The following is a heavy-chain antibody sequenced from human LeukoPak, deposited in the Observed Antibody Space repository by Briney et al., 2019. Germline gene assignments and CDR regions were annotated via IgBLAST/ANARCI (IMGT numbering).Heavy chain of an antibody. CDR3: AHPTEYSSSWYGNWFDP. CDR2: ISPSGDIK. V-gene: IGHV3-23*01. CDR1: GFTFSRHG. J-gene: IGHJ5*02. D-gene: IGHD6-13*01. Sequence: PGGTLRLSCVASGFTFSRHGMNWVRQAPGKGLEWVSGISPSGDIKYYVDSVKGRFTVSRDNPKNTLYLQINSLRDEDTAVCYCAHPTEYSSSWYGNWFDPWGQGTLVTVSS.